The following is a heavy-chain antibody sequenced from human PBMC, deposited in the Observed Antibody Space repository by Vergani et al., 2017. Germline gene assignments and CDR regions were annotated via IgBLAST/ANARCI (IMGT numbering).Heavy chain of an antibody. Sequence: QVQLVESGGGVVQPGRSLRLSCAASGFPFSSYAMHWVRQAPGKGLEWVAVISYDGSNKYYADSVKGRFTISRDNSKNTLYLQMNSLRAEDTAVYYCARDPSITMVRGGADYWGQGTLVTVSS. CDR2: ISYDGSNK. V-gene: IGHV3-30-3*01. D-gene: IGHD3-10*01. CDR3: ARDPSITMVRGGADY. CDR1: GFPFSSYA. J-gene: IGHJ4*02.